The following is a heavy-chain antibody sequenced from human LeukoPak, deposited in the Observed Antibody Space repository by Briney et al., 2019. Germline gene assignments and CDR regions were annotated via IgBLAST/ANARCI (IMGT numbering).Heavy chain of an antibody. J-gene: IGHJ6*04. CDR2: IYYSGST. Sequence: SETLSLTRTDSVGSISRYYWSWIRQPPGKGLEWIGHIYYSGSTNYNPSLKSRVTISVHTSKNQCTLKLSSVTAADTAVYYCARGGEGSYFYYYGMDIWGKGTTVTVSS. V-gene: IGHV4-59*01. CDR1: VGSISRYY. D-gene: IGHD3-10*01. CDR3: ARGGEGSYFYYYGMDI.